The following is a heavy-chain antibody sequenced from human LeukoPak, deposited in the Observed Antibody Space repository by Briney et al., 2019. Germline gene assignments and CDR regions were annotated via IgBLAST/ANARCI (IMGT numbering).Heavy chain of an antibody. CDR1: GGSISSSSYY. CDR3: AREDYYDSSGYQRGGFDY. CDR2: IYYSGST. Sequence: SETLSLTCTVSGGSISSSSYYWGWIRQPPGKGLEWIGSIYYSGSTYCNPSLKSRVTISVDTSKNQFSLKLSSVTAADTAVYYCAREDYYDSSGYQRGGFDYWGQGTLVTVSS. D-gene: IGHD3-22*01. J-gene: IGHJ4*02. V-gene: IGHV4-39*07.